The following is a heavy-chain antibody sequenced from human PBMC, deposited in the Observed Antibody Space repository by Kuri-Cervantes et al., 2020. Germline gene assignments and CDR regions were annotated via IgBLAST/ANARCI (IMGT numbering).Heavy chain of an antibody. D-gene: IGHD3-3*01. J-gene: IGHJ4*02. CDR2: INWNGGST. CDR3: AKDSYYDFWSGYLFDY. V-gene: IGHV3-20*04. Sequence: GGSLRLSCAASGFTFDDYGMSWVRQAPGKGLEWVSGINWNGGSTGYADSVKGRFTISRDNAKNSLYLQMNSLRAEDTALYYCAKDSYYDFWSGYLFDYWGQGTLVTVSS. CDR1: GFTFDDYG.